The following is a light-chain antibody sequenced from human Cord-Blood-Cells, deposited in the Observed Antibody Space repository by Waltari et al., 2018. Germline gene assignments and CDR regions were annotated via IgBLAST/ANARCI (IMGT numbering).Light chain of an antibody. CDR3: QAWDSSTVV. V-gene: IGLV3-1*01. CDR1: KLGDKY. CDR2: QDS. J-gene: IGLJ2*01. Sequence: SYELTQPPSVSVSPGQTASITCSGDKLGDKYAWWYQVKPGQAPVLVSYQDSKRPSGIPERFSGSKSGNTATLTISGTQAMDEADYYCQAWDSSTVVFGGGTKLTVL.